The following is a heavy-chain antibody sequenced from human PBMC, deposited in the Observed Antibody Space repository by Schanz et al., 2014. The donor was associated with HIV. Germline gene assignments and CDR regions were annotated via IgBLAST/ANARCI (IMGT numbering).Heavy chain of an antibody. CDR3: AKDTYNSGWYPGGKFDY. Sequence: EVPRVESGGGLVKPGGSLRLSCAASGFTFSTYAMSWVRQAPGKGLQWVSGISGSGGSPYYADSVKGRFTISRDNSKNTLYLQMNSLRVEDTAVYYCAKDTYNSGWYPGGKFDYWGQGTLVTVSS. CDR1: GFTFSTYA. D-gene: IGHD6-19*01. V-gene: IGHV3-23*04. CDR2: ISGSGGSP. J-gene: IGHJ4*02.